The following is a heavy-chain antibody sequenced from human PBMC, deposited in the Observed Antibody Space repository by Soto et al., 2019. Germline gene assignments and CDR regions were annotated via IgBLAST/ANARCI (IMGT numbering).Heavy chain of an antibody. CDR3: ARDCSGGSCYSRAFDI. J-gene: IGHJ3*02. CDR2: INPNSGGT. Sequence: ASVKVSCKASGYTFTGYYMHCVRQAPGQGLEWMGWINPNSGGTNYAQKFQGWVTMTRDTSISTAYMELSRLRSDDTAVYYCARDCSGGSCYSRAFDIWGQGTMVTVSS. D-gene: IGHD2-15*01. CDR1: GYTFTGYY. V-gene: IGHV1-2*04.